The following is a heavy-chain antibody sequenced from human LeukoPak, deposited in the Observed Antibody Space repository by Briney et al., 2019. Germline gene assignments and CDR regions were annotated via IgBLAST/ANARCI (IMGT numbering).Heavy chain of an antibody. CDR1: GYTFTSYD. CDR2: MNPNSGNT. CDR3: ARDPAAAGDY. J-gene: IGHJ4*02. V-gene: IGHV1-8*03. Sequence: ASVKVSCKASGYTFTSYDINWVRQATGQGLEWMGWMNPNSGNTGYAQKFQGRVTITRNTSISTAYMELRSLRSDDTAVYYCARDPAAAGDYWGQGTLVTVSS. D-gene: IGHD6-13*01.